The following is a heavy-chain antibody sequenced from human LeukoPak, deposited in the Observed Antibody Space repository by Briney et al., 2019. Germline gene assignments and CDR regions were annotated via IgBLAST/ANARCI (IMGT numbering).Heavy chain of an antibody. CDR1: GFTFSSSA. Sequence: GGSLRLSCAASGFTFSSSAMSWVRQTPGKRLEWVSGISADGANTLYADSVKGRFTISRDNSKNTLYLHMRSLRAEDAAMYFCVYYDSSGYYYGRLRYWGQGTPVTVSS. CDR3: VYYDSSGYYYGRLRY. J-gene: IGHJ4*02. V-gene: IGHV3-23*01. D-gene: IGHD3-22*01. CDR2: ISADGANT.